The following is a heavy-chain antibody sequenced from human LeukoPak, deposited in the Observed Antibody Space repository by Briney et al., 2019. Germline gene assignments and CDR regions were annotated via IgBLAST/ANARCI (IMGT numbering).Heavy chain of an antibody. D-gene: IGHD6-19*01. CDR3: ATHSSGWSRGY. Sequence: ASVKVSCKASGYTFTGYYMHWVRQAPGQGLEWMGRIDPNSGGTNYAQKFQGRVTMTRDTSISTAYMELSRPRSDDTAVYYCATHSSGWSRGYWDQGTLVTVSS. CDR2: IDPNSGGT. J-gene: IGHJ4*02. CDR1: GYTFTGYY. V-gene: IGHV1-2*06.